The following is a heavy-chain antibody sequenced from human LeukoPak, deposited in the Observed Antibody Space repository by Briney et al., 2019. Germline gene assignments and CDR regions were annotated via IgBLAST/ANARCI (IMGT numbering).Heavy chain of an antibody. J-gene: IGHJ4*02. V-gene: IGHV1-2*02. D-gene: IGHD3-10*01. CDR1: GYTFTGYF. CDR3: ASLRFGEFQDY. Sequence: GASVKVSCKASGYTFTGYFMHWVRQAPGQGLEWMGWINLNSGGTNYAQKFQGSVTMTRDTSISTVYMELNRLRSDDTAVYYCASLRFGEFQDYWGQGTLVTVSS. CDR2: INLNSGGT.